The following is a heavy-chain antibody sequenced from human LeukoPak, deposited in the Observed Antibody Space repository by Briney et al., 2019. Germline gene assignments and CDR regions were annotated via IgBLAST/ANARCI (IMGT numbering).Heavy chain of an antibody. J-gene: IGHJ5*02. V-gene: IGHV1-69*02. Sequence: SSVKVSCKASGGTFSSYTISWVRQAPGQGLEWMGRIIPILGIANHAQKFQGRVTITADKSTSTAYMELSSLRSEDTAVYYCARYDRTASFDPWGQGTLVTVSS. CDR1: GGTFSSYT. D-gene: IGHD3-3*01. CDR2: IIPILGIA. CDR3: ARYDRTASFDP.